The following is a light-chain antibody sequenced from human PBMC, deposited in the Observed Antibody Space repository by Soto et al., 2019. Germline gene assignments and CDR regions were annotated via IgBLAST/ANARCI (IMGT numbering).Light chain of an antibody. CDR1: QSVSSSY. V-gene: IGKV3-20*01. Sequence: DIVLTQSPGTLSLSPGERATLSCRASQSVSSSYLAWYQQKPGQAPRLLIDGASSRATGIPDRFSGSGSGTDFTLTISRLEPEEAAVYYCQQYGSSPLTCGGGTKVEIK. J-gene: IGKJ4*01. CDR3: QQYGSSPLT. CDR2: GAS.